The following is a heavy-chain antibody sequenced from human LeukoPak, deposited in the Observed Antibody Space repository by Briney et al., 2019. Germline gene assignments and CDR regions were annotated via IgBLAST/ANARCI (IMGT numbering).Heavy chain of an antibody. CDR2: IRYDGSNK. CDR3: AKDGDPYSSYSGSPIQH. V-gene: IGHV3-30*02. Sequence: AGGSLRLSCAASGFTFSSYGMHWVRQAPGKGLEWVAFIRYDGSNKYYADSVKGRFTISRDNSKNTLYLQMNSLRAEDTAVYYCAKDGDPYSSYSGSPIQHWGQGTLVTVSS. CDR1: GFTFSSYG. D-gene: IGHD1-26*01. J-gene: IGHJ1*01.